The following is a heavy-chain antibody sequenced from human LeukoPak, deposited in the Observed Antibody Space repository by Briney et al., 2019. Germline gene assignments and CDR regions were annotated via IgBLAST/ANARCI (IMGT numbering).Heavy chain of an antibody. CDR3: ARGSYDSSGYYPYYFDY. CDR1: GGSISSYY. J-gene: IGHJ4*02. D-gene: IGHD3-22*01. V-gene: IGHV4-4*07. CDR2: IYTSGST. Sequence: SETLSLTCTVSGGSISSYYWSWIRQPAGKGLEWIGRIYTSGSTNYNPSLKSRVTMSVDTSKNQFFLKLSSVTAADTAVYYCARGSYDSSGYYPYYFDYWGQGTLVTVSS.